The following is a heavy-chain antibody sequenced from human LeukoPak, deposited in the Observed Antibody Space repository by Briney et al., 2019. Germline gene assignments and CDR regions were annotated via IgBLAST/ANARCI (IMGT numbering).Heavy chain of an antibody. V-gene: IGHV3-64*01. CDR3: ARGGYDYVWGTNGYFYHYYMDV. J-gene: IGHJ6*03. CDR1: GFTFSNYA. Sequence: GGSLRLSCAASGFTFSNYAMYWVRQAPGKGLEYVSTISSNRGSTYYANSVKGRFTISRDNSKNTLYLQMGSLRPEDMAVYYCARGGYDYVWGTNGYFYHYYMDVWGKGTTVTISS. CDR2: ISSNRGST. D-gene: IGHD3-16*01.